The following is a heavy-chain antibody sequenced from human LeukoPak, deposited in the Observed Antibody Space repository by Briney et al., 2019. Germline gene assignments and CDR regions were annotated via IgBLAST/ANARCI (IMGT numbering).Heavy chain of an antibody. CDR3: AKDYPRKLVGYYYDSSQVLN. J-gene: IGHJ4*02. CDR2: ISGSGGST. D-gene: IGHD3-22*01. V-gene: IGHV3-23*01. CDR1: GFTFSSYA. Sequence: GGSLRLSCAASGFTFSSYAMSWVRQAPGKGLEWVSAISGSGGSTYYADSVKGRFTISRDNSKNTLYLQMNSLRAEDTAVYYCAKDYPRKLVGYYYDSSQVLNWGQGTLVTVSS.